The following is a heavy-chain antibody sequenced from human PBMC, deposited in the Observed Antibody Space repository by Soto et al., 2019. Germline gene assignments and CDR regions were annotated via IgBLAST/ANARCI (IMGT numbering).Heavy chain of an antibody. V-gene: IGHV4-34*01. CDR1: GGSLSGSF. D-gene: IGHD2-21*01. CDR2: INHSGNT. CDR3: ARGSPIWWVARKFDTYVMDV. J-gene: IGHJ6*04. Sequence: SETLSLTCAVYGGSLSGSFWSWIRQPPGRGLEWIGEINHSGNTNYGPSLRGRVTISVYTSKNHISLKLRSVTASDTAEYYCARGSPIWWVARKFDTYVMDVWGKGTTVTVSS.